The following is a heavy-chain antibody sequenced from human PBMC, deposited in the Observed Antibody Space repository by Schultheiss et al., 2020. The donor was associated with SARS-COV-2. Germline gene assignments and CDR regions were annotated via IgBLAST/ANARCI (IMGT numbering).Heavy chain of an antibody. J-gene: IGHJ4*02. Sequence: GGSLRLSCAASGFTFSSYAMHWVRQAPGKGLEWVAVISYDGSNKYYADSVKGRYTISRDNDMKSLYLQMNSLRDEDTAVYYCARDGGYGLDYWGQGTLVTVSS. D-gene: IGHD5-12*01. CDR1: GFTFSSYA. CDR2: ISYDGSNK. V-gene: IGHV3-30-3*01. CDR3: ARDGGYGLDY.